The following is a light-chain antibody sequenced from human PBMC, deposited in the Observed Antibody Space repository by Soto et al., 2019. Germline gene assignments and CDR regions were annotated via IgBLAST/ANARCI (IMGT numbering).Light chain of an antibody. Sequence: QSVLTQPPSASATPGQRVTISWSGSSGNIGGRFVYWYQHLPGTAPNHLIYSNNQRPSGAPARFSGSKSGTSASLAISGLRSVDEADYYCAACDDCTSGPVFGGGTQLTVL. CDR1: SGNIGGRF. CDR2: SNN. V-gene: IGLV1-47*02. CDR3: AACDDCTSGPV. J-gene: IGLJ2*01.